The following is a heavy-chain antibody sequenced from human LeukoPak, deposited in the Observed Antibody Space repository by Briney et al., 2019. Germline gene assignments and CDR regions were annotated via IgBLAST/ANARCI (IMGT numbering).Heavy chain of an antibody. CDR3: ASTPLYYYYYMDV. CDR1: GGTFSSYA. CDR2: IIPILGTA. Sequence: SVKVSCKTYGGTFSSYAIICVRQAPGQGLEWMGGIIPILGTANYAQKFQGRVTITTDESTSTVYMELRSLRSEDTAVYYCASTPLYYYYYMDVWGLGTTVTVSS. J-gene: IGHJ6*03. V-gene: IGHV1-69*05.